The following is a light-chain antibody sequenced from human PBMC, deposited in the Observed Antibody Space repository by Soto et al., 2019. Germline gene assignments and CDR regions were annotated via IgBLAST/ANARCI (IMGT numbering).Light chain of an antibody. Sequence: DIQMTQSPSTLSASAGDRVTITCRASQSIDTWLAWYQQKSGKAPKLLIYKASTLESGVPSRFSGSGSGTDFTLTISSLHPDDFATYYCQQYNSYWTFGQGTKVDIK. J-gene: IGKJ1*01. V-gene: IGKV1-5*03. CDR2: KAS. CDR3: QQYNSYWT. CDR1: QSIDTW.